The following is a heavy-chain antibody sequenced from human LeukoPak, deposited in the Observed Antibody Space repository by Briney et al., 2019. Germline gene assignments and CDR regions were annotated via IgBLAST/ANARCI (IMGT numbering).Heavy chain of an antibody. D-gene: IGHD3-16*01. V-gene: IGHV3-64*01. J-gene: IGHJ4*02. CDR1: GFTFSYP. Sequence: GGSLRLSCAASGFTFSYPMHWVRQAPGKGLEYVSGISSNGGSTYYANSVKGRFTISRDNSKNTLYLQMGNLRAEDTAVYYCARGGYDYVWGSYAFFDYWGQGTLVTVSP. CDR3: ARGGYDYVWGSYAFFDY. CDR2: ISSNGGST.